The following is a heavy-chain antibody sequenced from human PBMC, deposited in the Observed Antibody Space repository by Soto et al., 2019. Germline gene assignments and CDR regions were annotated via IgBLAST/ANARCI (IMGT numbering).Heavy chain of an antibody. J-gene: IGHJ6*02. V-gene: IGHV3-23*01. CDR3: AKEAEMSAWYGMDV. CDR1: GLTFNNYA. D-gene: IGHD3-3*01. Sequence: PGGSLRLSCAASGLTFNNYAMSWVRQAPGKGLEWVSGISGSGSSTYYADSVYGRFTISRDNSINTLYLQMNSLRAEDTAVYYCAKEAEMSAWYGMDVWGQGTTVTVSS. CDR2: ISGSGSST.